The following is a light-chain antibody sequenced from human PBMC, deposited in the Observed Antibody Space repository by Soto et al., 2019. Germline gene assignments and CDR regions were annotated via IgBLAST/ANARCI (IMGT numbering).Light chain of an antibody. CDR3: QQYNNWPYT. CDR2: TAS. CDR1: QSVGSK. V-gene: IGKV3-15*01. Sequence: EIVMTQSPGTLSVSPGERATLSCRASQSVGSKLAWYHQKPGQPPRLLVFTASTRATGVPARFSGSGSGTEFTLTISSLQSEDFAVYYCQQYNNWPYTFGQGTKLEIK. J-gene: IGKJ2*01.